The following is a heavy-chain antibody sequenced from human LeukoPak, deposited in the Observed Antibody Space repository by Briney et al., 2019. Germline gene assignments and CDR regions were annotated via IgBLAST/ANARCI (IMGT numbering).Heavy chain of an antibody. Sequence: PSETLSLTCTVSVGSINSYSWSWIRQSPGKGLEWTGHIYYTGSPTYNPSLQSRVTLSVDTSKKPFSMKLTSVTAADAALYYCARVGTAAFVFDYWGQGTLVTVSS. CDR3: ARVGTAAFVFDY. V-gene: IGHV4-59*01. J-gene: IGHJ4*02. D-gene: IGHD2-21*02. CDR1: VGSINSYS. CDR2: IYYTGSP.